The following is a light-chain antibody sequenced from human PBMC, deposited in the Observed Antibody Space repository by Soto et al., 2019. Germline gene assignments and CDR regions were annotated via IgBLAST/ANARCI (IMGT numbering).Light chain of an antibody. CDR1: SGDIGGYDY. Sequence: QSALTQPPSASGSPGQSVTISCTGTSGDIGGYDYVSWYQQHPGKAPKLMIYEVTKRPLGVPDRFSGSKSGNTASLTVSGLQAEDEAEYFCFSFTTTSTHVFGTGTKRTVL. CDR3: FSFTTTSTHV. V-gene: IGLV2-8*01. CDR2: EVT. J-gene: IGLJ1*01.